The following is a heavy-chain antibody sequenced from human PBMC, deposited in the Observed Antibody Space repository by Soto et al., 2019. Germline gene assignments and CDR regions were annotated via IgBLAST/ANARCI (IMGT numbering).Heavy chain of an antibody. J-gene: IGHJ5*02. CDR1: GDSITGSH. V-gene: IGHV4-59*01. CDR2: IYYRGST. CDR3: ASSAIVGREVHTWFDP. Sequence: PSETLSLTCTVSGDSITGSHWNWIRQPLGKPLEWIGYIYYRGSTNYNPSLKSRLTLSVDTSKNQIFLRLNSVTAADTAVYYCASSAIVGREVHTWFDPWGQGILVTVSS. D-gene: IGHD1-26*01.